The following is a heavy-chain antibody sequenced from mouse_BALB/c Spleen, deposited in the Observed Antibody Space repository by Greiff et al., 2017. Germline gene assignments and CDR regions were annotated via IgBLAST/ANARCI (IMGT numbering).Heavy chain of an antibody. D-gene: IGHD1-1*01. V-gene: IGHV1-15*01. CDR1: GYTFTDYE. J-gene: IGHJ2*01. CDR3: HYYGSSYYFDY. CDR2: IDPETGGT. Sequence: QVQLQQSGAELVRPGASVTLSCKASGYTFTDYEMHWVKQTPVHGLEWIGAIDPETGGTAYNQKFKGKATLTADKSSSTAYMELRSLTSEDSAVYYCHYYGSSYYFDYWGQGTTLTVSS.